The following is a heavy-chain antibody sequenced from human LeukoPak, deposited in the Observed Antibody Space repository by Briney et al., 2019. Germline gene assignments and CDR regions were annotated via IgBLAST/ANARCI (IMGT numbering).Heavy chain of an antibody. J-gene: IGHJ4*02. CDR3: ANGGYYDSSGATFDY. Sequence: GGSLRLSCATSGFMFEVHAMHWVRQAPGKGLEWVAVISYDGSNKYYADSVKGRFTISRDNSKNTLYLQMNSLRAEDTAVYYCANGGYYDSSGATFDYWGQGTLVTVSS. CDR2: ISYDGSNK. D-gene: IGHD3-22*01. V-gene: IGHV3-30*18. CDR1: GFMFEVHA.